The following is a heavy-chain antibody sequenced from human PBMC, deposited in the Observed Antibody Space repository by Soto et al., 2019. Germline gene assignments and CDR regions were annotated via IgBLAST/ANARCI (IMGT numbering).Heavy chain of an antibody. CDR3: TRRPYRSTSGGIDY. CDR2: VRHTGST. CDR1: GASIASDHW. J-gene: IGHJ4*02. V-gene: IGHV4-4*02. D-gene: IGHD2-15*01. Sequence: QVQLQESGPGLMKPSETLSLTCAVSGASIASDHWWTWIRQPPGKGLEWIAEVRHTGSTEYRPSPRSRVTISVDKSKNQISLKVSSVTAADTAVYYCTRRPYRSTSGGIDYWGQGTLVTVAS.